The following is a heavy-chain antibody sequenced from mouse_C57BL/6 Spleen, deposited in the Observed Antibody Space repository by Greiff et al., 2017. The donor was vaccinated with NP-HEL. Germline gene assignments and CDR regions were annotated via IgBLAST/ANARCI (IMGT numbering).Heavy chain of an antibody. Sequence: QVQLQQPGAELVKPGASVKLSCKASGYTFTSYWMQWVKQRPGQGLEWIGEIDPSDSYTNYNQKFKGKATLTVDTSSSTAYMQLSSLTSEDSAVYYCARSMTAQAHYWGQGTTLTVSS. J-gene: IGHJ2*01. CDR2: IDPSDSYT. CDR1: GYTFTSYW. D-gene: IGHD3-2*02. CDR3: ARSMTAQAHY. V-gene: IGHV1-50*01.